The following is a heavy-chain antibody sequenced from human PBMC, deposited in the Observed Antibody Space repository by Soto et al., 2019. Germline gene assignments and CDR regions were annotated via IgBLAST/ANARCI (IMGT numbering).Heavy chain of an antibody. CDR1: GFNLSHPW. D-gene: IGHD3-9*01. CDR2: IKSKTDGGTA. CDR3: TTGIYYDILTGYHNVAY. V-gene: IGHV3-15*01. Sequence: GGSLRLSCVASGFNLSHPWMTWVRQAAGKGLEWVGRIKSKTDGGTADYAAPVKGRASISRDDSKNTVYLQMNSLKTEDTAVYYCTTGIYYDILTGYHNVAYWGQGALVTVSS. J-gene: IGHJ4*02.